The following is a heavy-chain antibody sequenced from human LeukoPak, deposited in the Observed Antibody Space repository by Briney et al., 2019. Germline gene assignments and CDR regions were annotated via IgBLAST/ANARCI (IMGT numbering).Heavy chain of an antibody. CDR1: GGSISSYY. CDR2: IYDSGST. CDR3: AISISIAAAGIMGNRYFDL. V-gene: IGHV4-59*01. J-gene: IGHJ2*01. Sequence: PSETLSLTCTVSGGSISSYYWSWIRQPPGKGLEWVGYIYDSGSTNYNPSLKSRVTISVDTSKNQISLKLSSVTAADTAVYYCAISISIAAAGIMGNRYFDLWGRGTLVTVSS. D-gene: IGHD6-13*01.